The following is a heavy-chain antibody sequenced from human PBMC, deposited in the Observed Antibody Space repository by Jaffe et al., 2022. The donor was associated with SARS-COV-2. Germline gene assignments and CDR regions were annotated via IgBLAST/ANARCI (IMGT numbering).Heavy chain of an antibody. CDR2: INPSGGST. CDR1: GYTFTTYY. J-gene: IGHJ4*02. V-gene: IGHV1-46*01. D-gene: IGHD5-12*01. Sequence: QVQLVQSGAEVKKPGASVKVSCKASGYTFTTYYMHWVRQAPGQGLEWMGMINPSGGSTSYAQKFQGRVTMTGDTTSTVYMELSSLRSEDTGVYYCARNVDSGLDYWGQGTLVTVSS. CDR3: ARNVDSGLDY.